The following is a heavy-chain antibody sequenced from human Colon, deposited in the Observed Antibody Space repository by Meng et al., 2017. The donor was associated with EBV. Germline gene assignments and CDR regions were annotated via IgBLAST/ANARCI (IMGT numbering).Heavy chain of an antibody. CDR1: GGSFSGYV. J-gene: IGHJ4*02. V-gene: IGHV4-34*01. D-gene: IGHD3-9*01. CDR2: VSHPGSA. CDR3: ARVPTTGYKDH. Sequence: QVLLQKLGAGLLKSSETLSRTCTVNGGSFSGYVWSWVRQPPGKGMEWIGEVSHPGSANYNPSLKSRVTISVDASEKQFSLRLTSVTAADSAVYYCARVPTTGYKDHWGQGTLVTVSS.